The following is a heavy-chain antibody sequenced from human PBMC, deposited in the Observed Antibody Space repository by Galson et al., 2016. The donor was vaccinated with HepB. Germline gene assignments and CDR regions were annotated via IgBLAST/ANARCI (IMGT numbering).Heavy chain of an antibody. CDR1: GFSFSNSG. V-gene: IGHV3-23*01. CDR2: ITRSGDAK. CDR3: ARDRDYDFWSSYLDVTRYYMDV. D-gene: IGHD3-3*01. J-gene: IGHJ6*03. Sequence: SLRLSCAASGFSFSNSGMSWVRQAPGRGLEWVSGITRSGDAKHYADFVKGRFTISRDNAKNSLYLQMNSLRAGDTAVYYCARDRDYDFWSSYLDVTRYYMDVWGKGTTVTVSS.